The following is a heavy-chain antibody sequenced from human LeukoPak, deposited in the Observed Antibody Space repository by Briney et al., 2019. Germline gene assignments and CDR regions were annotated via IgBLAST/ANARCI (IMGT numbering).Heavy chain of an antibody. V-gene: IGHV4-39*01. D-gene: IGHD3-22*01. Sequence: KSSETLSLTCTVSGGSISINNNYWVWIRQPPGEGLEWIGRIYYSGSAYYNPSLKSRVTISVDTSKNQLSLKLRSVTAADTAVYYCARRPGYYDSIDSWGQGTLVTVSS. CDR3: ARRPGYYDSIDS. CDR1: GGSISINNNY. J-gene: IGHJ4*02. CDR2: IYYSGSA.